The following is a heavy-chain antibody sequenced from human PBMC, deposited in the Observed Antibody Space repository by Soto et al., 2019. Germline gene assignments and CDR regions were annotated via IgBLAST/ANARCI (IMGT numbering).Heavy chain of an antibody. CDR2: INHSGST. Sequence: SETLSLTCAVYGGSFSGYYWSWIRQPPGKGLEWIGEINHSGSTNYNPSLKSRVTISVDTSKNQFSLKLSSVTAADTAVYYCARQVIVPRGGPDYWGQGTLVTV. D-gene: IGHD2-21*01. V-gene: IGHV4-34*01. CDR3: ARQVIVPRGGPDY. CDR1: GGSFSGYY. J-gene: IGHJ4*02.